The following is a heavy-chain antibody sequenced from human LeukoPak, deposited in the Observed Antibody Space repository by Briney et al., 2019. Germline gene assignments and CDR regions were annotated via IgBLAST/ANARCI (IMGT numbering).Heavy chain of an antibody. V-gene: IGHV1-69*05. CDR3: ARAGGYCGRISCPYYFDY. D-gene: IGHD2-15*01. CDR2: IIPIFGTA. CDR1: GGTFSSYA. Sequence: ASVKVSCKASGGTFSSYAISWVRQAPGQGLEWMGGIIPIFGTANYAQKFQGRVTMTRNTSISTAYMELSSLRSEDTAVYYCARAGGYCGRISCPYYFDYWGQGSLVAVSS. J-gene: IGHJ4*02.